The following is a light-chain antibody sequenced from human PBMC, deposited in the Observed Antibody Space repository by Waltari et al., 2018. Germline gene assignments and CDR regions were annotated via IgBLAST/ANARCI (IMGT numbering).Light chain of an antibody. V-gene: IGKV1-6*01. J-gene: IGKJ1*01. CDR3: LQDYSYPWT. Sequence: AIQMTQSPSSLSASVGDRVTITCRASQGNRNDLGWYQQRPGKAPRLLIYDASSLQTGVPSRFSGSGSGTGFTLTISSLQPEDFGTYYCLQDYSYPWTFGQGTKVEVK. CDR1: QGNRND. CDR2: DAS.